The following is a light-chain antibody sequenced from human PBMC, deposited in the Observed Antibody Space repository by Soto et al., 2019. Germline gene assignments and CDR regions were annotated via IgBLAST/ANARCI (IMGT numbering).Light chain of an antibody. CDR3: QQYNNWPRT. CDR1: QSVSSN. V-gene: IGKV3-15*01. Sequence: EVVMTQSPATLSVSPGERATLSCWASQSVSSNLAWYQQKPGQAPRLLIHGASTRATGIPARFSGSGSGTEFTLTISSLQSEDFAVYYCQQYNNWPRTFGQGTKVDIK. CDR2: GAS. J-gene: IGKJ1*01.